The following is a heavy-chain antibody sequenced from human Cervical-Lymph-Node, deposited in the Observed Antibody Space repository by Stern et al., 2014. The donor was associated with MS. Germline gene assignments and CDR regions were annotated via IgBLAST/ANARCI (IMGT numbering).Heavy chain of an antibody. D-gene: IGHD6-19*01. CDR3: VAYASGDNINH. J-gene: IGHJ5*02. CDR1: GFTFSRNG. CDR2: IWYDGSND. Sequence: VQLVESGGGVVQPGRSLRLSCAASGFTFSRNGMHWVRQAPGKGLEWVAVIWYDGSNDNYVDSVKVRFTISRYNSKNTLYLHMNSLRVEDTAVYYCVAYASGDNINHWGQGTLVTVSS. V-gene: IGHV3-33*03.